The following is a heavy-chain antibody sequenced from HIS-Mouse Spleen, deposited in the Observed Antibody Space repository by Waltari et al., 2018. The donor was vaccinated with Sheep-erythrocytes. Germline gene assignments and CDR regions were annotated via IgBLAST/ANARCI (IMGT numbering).Heavy chain of an antibody. CDR2: IIPILGIA. Sequence: QVQLVQSGAEVKKPGSSVKVSCKASGGTFSSYAISWGRQAPGQGLEWMGRIIPILGIANYAQKFQGRVTITADKSTSTAYMELNSLRSEDTAVYYCAQTGATTPHFDYWGQGTLVTVSS. V-gene: IGHV1-69*04. CDR1: GGTFSSYA. CDR3: AQTGATTPHFDY. J-gene: IGHJ4*02. D-gene: IGHD1-26*01.